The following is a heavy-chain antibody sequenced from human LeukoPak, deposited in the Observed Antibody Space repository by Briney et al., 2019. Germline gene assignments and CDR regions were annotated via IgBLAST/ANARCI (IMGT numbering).Heavy chain of an antibody. D-gene: IGHD1-26*01. CDR1: GYTFTSYY. V-gene: IGHV1-46*01. CDR3: ARDKTEWELREFNWFDP. Sequence: GASVKVSCKASGYTFTSYYMHWVRQAPGQGLEWMGIINPSGGSTSYAQKFQGRVTMTRDTSTSTVYMELSSLRSEDTAVYYCARDKTEWELREFNWFDPWGQGTLVTVSS. J-gene: IGHJ5*02. CDR2: INPSGGST.